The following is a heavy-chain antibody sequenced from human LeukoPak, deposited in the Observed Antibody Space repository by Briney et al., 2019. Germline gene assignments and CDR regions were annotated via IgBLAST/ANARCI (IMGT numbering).Heavy chain of an antibody. D-gene: IGHD3-10*01. J-gene: IGHJ3*02. CDR2: IIPIFGTA. CDR1: GGTFNNYT. Sequence: SVKVSCKASGGTFNNYTISWVRQAPGQGLEWMGGIIPIFGTANYAQKFQGRVTITADKSTSTVYMDLSSLRSEDTAVYYCASNIGGRFGELSVGAFDIWGQGTMVTVSS. CDR3: ASNIGGRFGELSVGAFDI. V-gene: IGHV1-69*06.